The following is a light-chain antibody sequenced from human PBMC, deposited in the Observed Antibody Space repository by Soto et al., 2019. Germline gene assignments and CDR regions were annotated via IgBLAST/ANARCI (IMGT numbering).Light chain of an antibody. V-gene: IGKV3-11*01. J-gene: IGKJ3*01. CDR3: QQRSNWPPRFT. CDR2: GAS. Sequence: EIALTQSPTTLSLSPGERATLSCRTIQNIRIYLTWYRQNPGQAPRLLIYGASNRATCIPARFSGSGSGTEFTLTISSLQSEDFAVYYCQQRSNWPPRFTYGPGTKVDIK. CDR1: QNIRIY.